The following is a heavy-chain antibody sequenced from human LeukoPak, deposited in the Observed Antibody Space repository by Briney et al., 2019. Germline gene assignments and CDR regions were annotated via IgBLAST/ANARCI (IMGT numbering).Heavy chain of an antibody. Sequence: SETLSLTCTVSGVSINSHYWNWIRQPPGKGLEWIGHIYYTGTTNYNPSLKSRVTISVDRSKNHFSLKLKSVTNADTAVYYCAREEDYYDSSGYLPVVAFDIWGQGTMVTVSS. CDR3: AREEDYYDSSGYLPVVAFDI. V-gene: IGHV4-59*11. CDR1: GVSINSHY. CDR2: IYYTGTT. D-gene: IGHD3-22*01. J-gene: IGHJ3*02.